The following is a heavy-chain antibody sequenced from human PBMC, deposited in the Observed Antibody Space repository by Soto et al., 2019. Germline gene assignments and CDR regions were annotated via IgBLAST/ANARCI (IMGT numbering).Heavy chain of an antibody. J-gene: IGHJ4*02. CDR2: INHSGST. CDR1: GGSFSGHF. V-gene: IGHV4-34*01. Sequence: SETLSLTCAVYGGSFSGHFWSWIRQPPGKGLEWIGEINHSGSTNFNPSLKSRVTISVDTSKNQFSLKVNSLTAADTAVYYCARGISMIVEAQRDAPDKYYFDSWGQGTVVTVSS. CDR3: ARGISMIVEAQRDAPDKYYFDS. D-gene: IGHD3-22*01.